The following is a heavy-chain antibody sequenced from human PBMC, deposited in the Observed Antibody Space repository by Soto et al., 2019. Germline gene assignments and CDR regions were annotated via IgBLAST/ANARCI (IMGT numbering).Heavy chain of an antibody. CDR2: IWYDGSNK. J-gene: IGHJ3*02. CDR3: AREGGRITMIVVESVDAFDI. V-gene: IGHV3-33*01. D-gene: IGHD3-22*01. CDR1: GFTFSSYG. Sequence: GGSLRLSCAASGFTFSSYGMHWVRQAPGKGLEWVAVIWYDGSNKYYADSVKGRFTISRDNSKNTLYLQMNSLRAEDTAVYYCAREGGRITMIVVESVDAFDIWGQGTMVTVSS.